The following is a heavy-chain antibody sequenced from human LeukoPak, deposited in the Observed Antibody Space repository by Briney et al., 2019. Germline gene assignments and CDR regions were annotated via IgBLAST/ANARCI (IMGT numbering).Heavy chain of an antibody. D-gene: IGHD1-26*01. CDR1: GFTFSNYN. J-gene: IGHJ4*02. Sequence: GGSLRLSCAASGFTFSNYNMNWVRQAPGKGLEWVSSISSSSTYIFYADSVKGRFAISRDNAKNSLYLQMGSLRAEDTAVYYCARYSGTYRDYWGQGTLVTVSS. CDR3: ARYSGTYRDY. CDR2: ISSSSTYI. V-gene: IGHV3-21*01.